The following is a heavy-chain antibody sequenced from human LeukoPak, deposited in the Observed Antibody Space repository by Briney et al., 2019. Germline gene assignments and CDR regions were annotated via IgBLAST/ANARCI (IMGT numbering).Heavy chain of an antibody. CDR2: IIPIFGTA. CDR1: GYTFTSYY. Sequence: ASVKVSCKASGYTFTSYYMHWVRQAPGQGLEWMGGIIPIFGTANYAQKFQGRVTLTADESTSTAYMELSSLRSEDTAVYYCARGGPKWELLLYYYYGMDVWGQGTTVTVSS. D-gene: IGHD1-26*01. CDR3: ARGGPKWELLLYYYYGMDV. J-gene: IGHJ6*02. V-gene: IGHV1-69*13.